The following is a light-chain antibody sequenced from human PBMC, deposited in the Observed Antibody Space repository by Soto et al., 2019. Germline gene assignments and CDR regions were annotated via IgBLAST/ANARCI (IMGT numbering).Light chain of an antibody. CDR3: QTCGAGIRV. J-gene: IGLJ2*01. V-gene: IGLV4-69*01. CDR2: LNSDGSH. CDR1: SGHSSYA. Sequence: QSVLTQSPSASASLGASVKLTCTLSSGHSSYAITWHQQQPENGPRYLMKLNSDGSHRKGDGISGRFSGSSSGVERYLTISSLHSEDEAADCCQTCGAGIRVFGGDTKLTVL.